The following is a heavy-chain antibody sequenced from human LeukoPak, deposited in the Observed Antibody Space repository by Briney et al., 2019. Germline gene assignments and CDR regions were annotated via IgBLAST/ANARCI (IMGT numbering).Heavy chain of an antibody. Sequence: ASVKVSCKASGYTFTGYYMQWVRQAPGQGLEWMGRINPNSGGTNYAQKFQGKVTMTRDTSISTAYMVLSRLRSDDTAVYYCARAGSSSSWYYYYGMDVWGQGTTVTVSS. CDR2: INPNSGGT. CDR3: ARAGSSSSWYYYYGMDV. CDR1: GYTFTGYY. D-gene: IGHD6-6*01. J-gene: IGHJ6*02. V-gene: IGHV1-2*06.